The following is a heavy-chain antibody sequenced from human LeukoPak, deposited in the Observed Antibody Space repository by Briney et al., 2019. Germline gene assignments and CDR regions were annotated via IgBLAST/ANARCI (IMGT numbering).Heavy chain of an antibody. CDR1: GSSLTTSGMC. D-gene: IGHD2-8*01. V-gene: IGHV2-70*11. CDR3: ARGVNWFDP. Sequence: SGPTLVNPTQTLTLTCTFSGSSLTTSGMCVSWIRQPPGKALEWLARIDWDDDEYYSTSLQTRLTISKDTSKNQVVLTMANMDPVDTATYYCARGVNWFDPWGQGTLVTVSS. CDR2: IDWDDDE. J-gene: IGHJ5*02.